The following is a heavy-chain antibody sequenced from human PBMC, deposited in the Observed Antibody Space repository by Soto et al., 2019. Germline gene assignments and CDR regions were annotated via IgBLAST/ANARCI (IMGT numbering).Heavy chain of an antibody. J-gene: IGHJ4*02. CDR3: ARQSDSSSSGGDFDY. CDR2: IYYSGST. Sequence: QLQLQESGPGLVKPSETLSLTCTVSGGSISSSSYYWGWIRQPPGKGLEWIGSIYYSGSTYYNPYLKSRVTISVDTSKNQFSLKLSSVTAADTAVYYCARQSDSSSSGGDFDYWGQGTLVTVSS. CDR1: GGSISSSSYY. V-gene: IGHV4-39*01. D-gene: IGHD6-6*01.